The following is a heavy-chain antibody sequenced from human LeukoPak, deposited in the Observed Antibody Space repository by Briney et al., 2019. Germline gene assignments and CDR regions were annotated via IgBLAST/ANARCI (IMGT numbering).Heavy chain of an antibody. Sequence: ASETLSLTCAVYGASFSGYYWSWIRQPPGKGLEWIGEINHSGSTNYNPSLKSRVTISVDTSKNQFSLKLSSVTAADTAVYYCARGKSYYHDSSGYYPYYFDYWGQGTLVTVSS. V-gene: IGHV4-34*01. CDR3: ARGKSYYHDSSGYYPYYFDY. CDR2: INHSGST. J-gene: IGHJ4*02. D-gene: IGHD3-22*01. CDR1: GASFSGYY.